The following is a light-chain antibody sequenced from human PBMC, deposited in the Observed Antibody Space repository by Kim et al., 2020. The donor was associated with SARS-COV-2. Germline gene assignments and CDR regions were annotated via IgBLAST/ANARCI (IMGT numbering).Light chain of an antibody. Sequence: DIQMTQSPSSLSASVGDRVTITCRASQSISSYLNWYQQKPGKAPTLLIYAASSLQSGVPSRFSGSGSGTDFTLTIISLQPEDIATYYSQQSYSTPYAFGQGAKLEI. CDR2: AAS. J-gene: IGKJ2*01. CDR1: QSISSY. V-gene: IGKV1-39*01. CDR3: QQSYSTPYA.